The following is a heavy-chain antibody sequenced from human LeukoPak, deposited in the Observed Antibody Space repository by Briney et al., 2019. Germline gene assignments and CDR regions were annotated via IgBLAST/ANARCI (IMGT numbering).Heavy chain of an antibody. Sequence: GGSLRLSCAASGFTFSSYAMSWVRQAPGKGLEWVSVIYSGRSTYYADSVKGRFTISRDYSKNTLYLQMNRLRAEDTAVYYCARVASYGDHANYYYYYMDVWGKGTTVTISS. CDR2: IYSGRST. J-gene: IGHJ6*03. CDR1: GFTFSSYA. D-gene: IGHD4-17*01. V-gene: IGHV3-53*01. CDR3: ARVASYGDHANYYYYYMDV.